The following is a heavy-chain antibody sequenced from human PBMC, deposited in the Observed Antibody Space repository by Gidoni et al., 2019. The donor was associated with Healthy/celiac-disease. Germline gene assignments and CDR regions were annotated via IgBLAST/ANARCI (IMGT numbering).Heavy chain of an antibody. Sequence: QVYLQQWGAGLLKPSETLSLTCAVYGGSFSGYYWSWIRQPPGKGLEWIGEINHSGSTNYNPSLKSRVTISVDTSKSQFSLKLSSVTAADTAVYHCARGIVDQLLFGSHYHYYMDFWGKGTTVTVS. J-gene: IGHJ6*03. D-gene: IGHD2-2*01. V-gene: IGHV4-34*01. CDR2: INHSGST. CDR1: GGSFSGYY. CDR3: ARGIVDQLLFGSHYHYYMDF.